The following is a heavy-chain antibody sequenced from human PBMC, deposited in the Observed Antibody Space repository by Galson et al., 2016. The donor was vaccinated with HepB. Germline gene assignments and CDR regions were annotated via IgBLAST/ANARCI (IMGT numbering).Heavy chain of an antibody. J-gene: IGHJ6*02. Sequence: SLRLSCAASGFTFNSFAMHWVRQAPGKGLEWVAVISYDGNIKYYADSVRGRFTISRDNSKNTLYLQMNSLRAEDTALYYCAIDRDIILVAAASYYGMDVWGHGTTVTVS. V-gene: IGHV3-30*14. CDR3: AIDRDIILVAAASYYGMDV. D-gene: IGHD2-15*01. CDR2: ISYDGNIK. CDR1: GFTFNSFA.